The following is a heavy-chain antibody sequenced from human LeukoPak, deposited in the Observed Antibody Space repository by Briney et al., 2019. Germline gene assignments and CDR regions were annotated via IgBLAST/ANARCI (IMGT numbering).Heavy chain of an antibody. CDR3: ARGKCSGGSCYYNGEYFQH. J-gene: IGHJ1*01. V-gene: IGHV1-2*02. D-gene: IGHD2-15*01. CDR1: GYTFTGYY. CDR2: INPNSGGT. Sequence: ASVKVSCKASGYTFTGYYMHWVRQAPGQGLDWMGWINPNSGGTNYAQKFQGRVTMTSDTSISTAYMELSRLRSDDTAVYYCARGKCSGGSCYYNGEYFQHWGQGTLVTVSS.